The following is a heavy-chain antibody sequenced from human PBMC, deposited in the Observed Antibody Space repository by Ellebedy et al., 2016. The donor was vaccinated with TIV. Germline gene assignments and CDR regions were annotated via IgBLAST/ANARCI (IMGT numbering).Heavy chain of an antibody. CDR2: INPTDGHT. Sequence: AASVKVSCKASGYTFTDYFLHWVRLTPGQRPEWMGIINPTDGHTTYARKFLGRITMTRDTSTSSVHMELSSLRSDDTAVYYCVRNGYTFGLFDSWGQGTLVTVSS. CDR1: GYTFTDYF. D-gene: IGHD3-16*01. J-gene: IGHJ4*02. V-gene: IGHV1-46*01. CDR3: VRNGYTFGLFDS.